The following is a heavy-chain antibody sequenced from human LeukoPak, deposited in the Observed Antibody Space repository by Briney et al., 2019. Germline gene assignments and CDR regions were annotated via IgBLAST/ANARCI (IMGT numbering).Heavy chain of an antibody. J-gene: IGHJ4*02. CDR3: ASAMVRGVIIIRLGY. CDR1: GFTVSSNY. D-gene: IGHD3-10*01. CDR2: IYSGGST. Sequence: GGSLRLSCAASGFTVSSNYMSWVRQAPGKGLEWVSVIYSGGSTYYADSVKGRFTISRDNSKNTLYLQMNSLRAEDTAVYYCASAMVRGVIIIRLGYWGQGTLVTVPS. V-gene: IGHV3-66*01.